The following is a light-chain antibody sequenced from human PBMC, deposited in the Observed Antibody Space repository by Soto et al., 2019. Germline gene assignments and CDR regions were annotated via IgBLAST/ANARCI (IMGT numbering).Light chain of an antibody. Sequence: EIVLTQSPGTLPLSPGERATLSCRASQRVRSNYLAWYQQKPGQAPRLLIYGASSRATGIPDRFSGTGSGTDFPLPISRLEPEDCAVDYCQQYGGSPYTVGQGTKLEIK. CDR2: GAS. V-gene: IGKV3-20*01. CDR3: QQYGGSPYT. CDR1: QRVRSNY. J-gene: IGKJ2*01.